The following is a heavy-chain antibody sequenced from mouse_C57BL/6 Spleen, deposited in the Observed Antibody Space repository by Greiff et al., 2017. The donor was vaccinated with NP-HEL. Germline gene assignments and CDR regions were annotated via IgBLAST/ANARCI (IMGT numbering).Heavy chain of an antibody. J-gene: IGHJ2*01. D-gene: IGHD2-4*01. Sequence: QVQLQQPGAELVRPGSSVKLSCKASGYTFTSYWMDWVKQRPGQGLEWIGNIYPSDSETHYNQKFKDKATLTVDKSSSTAYMQLSSVTSEDSAVYYWGRWGLREGFDYWGQGTTLTVSS. CDR3: GRWGLREGFDY. V-gene: IGHV1-61*01. CDR1: GYTFTSYW. CDR2: IYPSDSET.